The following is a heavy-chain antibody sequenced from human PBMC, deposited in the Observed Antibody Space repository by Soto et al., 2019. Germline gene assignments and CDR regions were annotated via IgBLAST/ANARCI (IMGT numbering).Heavy chain of an antibody. V-gene: IGHV3-30*18. CDR1: GFPFSSYG. CDR3: AKVRWQLANYDSYYGMDV. CDR2: ISYDGSNE. Sequence: QVQLVESGGGVVQPGRSLRLSCAASGFPFSSYGMHWVRQAPGKGLEWVAVISYDGSNEYYADSVKGRFTISRDNSKNTLYLQMNSLRAEDTAVYYCAKVRWQLANYDSYYGMDVWGQGTTVTVSS. J-gene: IGHJ6*02. D-gene: IGHD1-26*01.